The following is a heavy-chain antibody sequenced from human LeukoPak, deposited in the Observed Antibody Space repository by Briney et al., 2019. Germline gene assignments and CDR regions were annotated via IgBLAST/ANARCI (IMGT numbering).Heavy chain of an antibody. D-gene: IGHD6-19*01. CDR2: ISSSSSYI. V-gene: IGHV3-21*01. CDR1: GFTFSSYS. CDR3: ARGVEKQYSNWFDP. Sequence: GGSLRLSCAASGFTFSSYSMNWVRQAPGKGLEWVSSISSSSSYIYYADSVKGRFTISRDNAKNSLYLQMNSLRAEDTAVYYCARGVEKQYSNWFDPWGQGTLVTVSS. J-gene: IGHJ5*02.